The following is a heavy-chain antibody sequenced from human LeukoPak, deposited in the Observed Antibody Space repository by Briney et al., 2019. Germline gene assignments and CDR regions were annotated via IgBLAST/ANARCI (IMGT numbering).Heavy chain of an antibody. J-gene: IGHJ4*02. CDR2: MNPNSGNT. CDR1: GYTFTSYD. D-gene: IGHD6-19*01. Sequence: GASVKVSCKASGYTFTSYDINWVRQATGQGLEWMGWMNPNSGNTGYAQKFQGRVTMTRNTSISTAYMELSSLRSEDTAVYYCARTTTPVAERDYWGQGTLVTVSS. V-gene: IGHV1-8*01. CDR3: ARTTTPVAERDY.